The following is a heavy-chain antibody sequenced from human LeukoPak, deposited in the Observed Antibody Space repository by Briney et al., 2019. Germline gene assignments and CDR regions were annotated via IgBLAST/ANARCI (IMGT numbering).Heavy chain of an antibody. V-gene: IGHV4-39*01. CDR1: GGSISGSSYY. CDR3: ARGGVGVGAPEAFDV. CDR2: IYYSGST. Sequence: SETLSLTCTVSGGSISGSSYYWGWIRQPPGKGLEWIGSIYYSGSTYYNPSLKSRVTISVDTSKNQFSLKLSSVTAADTAVYYCARGGVGVGAPEAFDVWGQGTMVTVSS. D-gene: IGHD1-26*01. J-gene: IGHJ3*01.